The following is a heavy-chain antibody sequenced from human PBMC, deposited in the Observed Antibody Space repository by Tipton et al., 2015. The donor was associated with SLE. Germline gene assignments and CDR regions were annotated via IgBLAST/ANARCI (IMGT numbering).Heavy chain of an antibody. Sequence: TLSLTCTLSGGSIGSHYWSWVRQPPGKGLEWIGYIFHTGSTSYNPSLKSRVTISVDTSKNHFSLKLTSVTAADTAVYFCARDLRGGGAFDMWGQGTMVTVSS. CDR2: IFHTGST. CDR1: GGSIGSHY. D-gene: IGHD3-16*01. V-gene: IGHV4-59*11. J-gene: IGHJ3*02. CDR3: ARDLRGGGAFDM.